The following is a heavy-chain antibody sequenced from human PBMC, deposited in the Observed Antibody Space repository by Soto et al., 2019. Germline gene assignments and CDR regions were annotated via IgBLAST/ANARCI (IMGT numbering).Heavy chain of an antibody. J-gene: IGHJ4*02. V-gene: IGHV3-23*01. CDR3: AKDSNYYDSSGYYRNYFDY. CDR1: GFTFSSYA. D-gene: IGHD3-22*01. Sequence: GSLRLSCAASGFTFSSYAMSWVRQAPGMGLEWVSGINDSGGSTYYADSVKGRFTISSDNSKSTLYLQMNSLRAEDTAVYYCAKDSNYYDSSGYYRNYFDYWGQGTLVTVSS. CDR2: INDSGGST.